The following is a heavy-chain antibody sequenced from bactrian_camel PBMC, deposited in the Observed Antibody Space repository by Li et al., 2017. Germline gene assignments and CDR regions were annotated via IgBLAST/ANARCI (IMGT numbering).Heavy chain of an antibody. V-gene: IGHV3S53*01. J-gene: IGHJ4*01. D-gene: IGHD1*01. CDR1: TPVAC. CDR2: MNTEGHR. Sequence: HVQLVESGGGSVQAGGSLTLSCSASTPVACMGWFRRVPGKDPEEVALMNTEGHRRYSPSVEGRFTISRGSADNTPSLEMTSLTPEDSAMYYCAADGDRYQCYWQSVTKYKILAQGTQVTVS.